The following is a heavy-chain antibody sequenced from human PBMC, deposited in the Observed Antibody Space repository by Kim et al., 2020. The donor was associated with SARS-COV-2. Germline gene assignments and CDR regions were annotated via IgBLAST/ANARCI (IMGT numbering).Heavy chain of an antibody. Sequence: GGSLRLSCAASGFTFSSYGMHWVRQAPGKGLEWVAVISYDGSNKYYADSVKGRFTISRDNSKNTLYLQMNSLRAEDTAVYYFAKAFAGYWYFDLWGRGT. CDR2: ISYDGSNK. D-gene: IGHD6-13*01. J-gene: IGHJ2*01. CDR3: AKAFAGYWYFDL. CDR1: GFTFSSYG. V-gene: IGHV3-30*18.